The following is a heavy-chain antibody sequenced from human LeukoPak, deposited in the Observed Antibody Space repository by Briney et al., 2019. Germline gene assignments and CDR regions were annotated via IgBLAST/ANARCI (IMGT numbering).Heavy chain of an antibody. CDR3: AKVGPCSSTSCYYYYHYGMDV. Sequence: GGSLRLSCAASGFTFSSYAMSWVRQAPGKGLEWVSAISGSGGSTYYADSVQGRFTISRDNSKNTLYLQMNSLRAEDTAVYYCAKVGPCSSTSCYYYYHYGMDVWGQGTTVTVSS. CDR2: ISGSGGST. CDR1: GFTFSSYA. D-gene: IGHD2-2*01. J-gene: IGHJ6*02. V-gene: IGHV3-23*01.